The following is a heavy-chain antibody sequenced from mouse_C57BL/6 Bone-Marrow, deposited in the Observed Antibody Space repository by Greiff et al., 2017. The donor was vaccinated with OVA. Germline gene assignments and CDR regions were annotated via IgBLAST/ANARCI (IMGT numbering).Heavy chain of an antibody. CDR2: LSSGGSYT. Sequence: EVQLVESGGDLVKPGGSLKLSCAASGFTFSSYGMSWVRQTPDKRLEWVATLSSGGSYTYYPDSVKGRFTISRDNAKNTLYLQMSSLKSEDTAMYYCARTKLPYAMDYWGQGTSVTVSS. J-gene: IGHJ4*01. CDR3: ARTKLPYAMDY. CDR1: GFTFSSYG. V-gene: IGHV5-6*01.